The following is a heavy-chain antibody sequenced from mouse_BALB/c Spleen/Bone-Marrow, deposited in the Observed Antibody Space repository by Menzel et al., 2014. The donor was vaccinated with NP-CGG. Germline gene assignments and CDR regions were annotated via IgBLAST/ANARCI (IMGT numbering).Heavy chain of an antibody. CDR3: ASYGSSYYAMDY. Sequence: VKVVESGPELVRPGVSVKISCKGSGYTLTDYAMHWVKQSHAKSLEWLGVISTYSGNTNYNQKFKGKATMTVDKFSSTAYMELARLTSEDSAIYYCASYGSSYYAMDYWGQGTSVTVSS. D-gene: IGHD1-1*01. V-gene: IGHV1-67*01. J-gene: IGHJ4*01. CDR1: GYTLTDYA. CDR2: ISTYSGNT.